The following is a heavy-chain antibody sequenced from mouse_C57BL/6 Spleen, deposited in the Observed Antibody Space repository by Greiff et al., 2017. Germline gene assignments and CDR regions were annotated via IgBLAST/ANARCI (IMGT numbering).Heavy chain of an antibody. D-gene: IGHD1-1*01. J-gene: IGHJ1*03. V-gene: IGHV1-62-2*01. Sequence: QVQLKESGAELVKPGASVKLSCKASGYTFTEYTIHWVKQRSGQGLEWIGWFYPGSGSIKYNEKFKDKATLTADKSSSTVYMELSRLTSEDSAVYFCARHEEWAYYGSSPHWYFDVWGTGTTVTVSS. CDR1: GYTFTEYT. CDR2: FYPGSGSI. CDR3: ARHEEWAYYGSSPHWYFDV.